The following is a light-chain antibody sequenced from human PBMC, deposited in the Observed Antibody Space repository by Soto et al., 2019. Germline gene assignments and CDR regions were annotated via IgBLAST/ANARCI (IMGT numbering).Light chain of an antibody. CDR2: GVS. J-gene: IGKJ5*01. CDR3: QRYGSSIT. V-gene: IGKV3-20*01. Sequence: EMVLTQSPGNLSLSPGERATLSCRASQSVSSNYLAWYQQIPGQAPRLLIYGVSSRAAGIPDRFSGIGSGTDFTLTISRMAPEDVAVYYCQRYGSSITFGQGTRLEIK. CDR1: QSVSSNY.